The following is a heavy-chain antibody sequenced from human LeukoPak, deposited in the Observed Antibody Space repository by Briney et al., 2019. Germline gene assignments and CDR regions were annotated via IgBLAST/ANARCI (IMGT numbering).Heavy chain of an antibody. CDR1: EFTFSKYD. D-gene: IGHD6-13*01. CDR3: AKGGGAAPTHLLDY. J-gene: IGHJ4*02. CDR2: IQYDGSYK. V-gene: IGHV3-30*02. Sequence: GGSLRLSCTASEFTFSKYDMHWVRQAPGKGLEWVTFIQYDGSYKYYAESVKGRFTISRDNSKNTLYLQMNSLTAEDTALYYCAKGGGAAPTHLLDYWGQGTLVTASS.